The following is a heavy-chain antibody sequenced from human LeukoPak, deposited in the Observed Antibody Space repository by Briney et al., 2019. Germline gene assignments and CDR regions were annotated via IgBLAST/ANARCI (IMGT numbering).Heavy chain of an antibody. CDR1: GFTFSSYG. CDR2: ISGSGGST. CDR3: ARESRGRDNWFDP. D-gene: IGHD2-2*01. V-gene: IGHV3-23*01. Sequence: GGSLRLSCAASGFTFSSYGMSWVRQAPGKGLEWVSAISGSGGSTSYAQKFQGRVTMTRDMSTSTVYMELSSLRSEDTAVYYCARESRGRDNWFDPWGQGTLVTVSS. J-gene: IGHJ5*02.